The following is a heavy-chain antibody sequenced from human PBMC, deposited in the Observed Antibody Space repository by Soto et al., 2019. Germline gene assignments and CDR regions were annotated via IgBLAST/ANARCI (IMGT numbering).Heavy chain of an antibody. CDR2: INHSGRT. CDR3: VRVDQGPSNWFEP. Sequence: QVQLQQWGAGLLKPSATLSLTCAVYGGSFSGYYWSWIRQPPGKGLEWIGEINHSGRTNYNPSLKSRVTISADTSKIQFSLKLNSVTDADTSVYYCVRVDQGPSNWFEPWGQGTLVTVSS. J-gene: IGHJ5*02. V-gene: IGHV4-34*01. CDR1: GGSFSGYY.